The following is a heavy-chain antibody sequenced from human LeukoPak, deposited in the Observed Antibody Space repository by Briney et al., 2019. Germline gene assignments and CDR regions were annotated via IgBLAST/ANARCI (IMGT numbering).Heavy chain of an antibody. CDR2: ISSNGGST. Sequence: GGSLRLSCAASGFIFSTYAMHWVRQAPGKGLEYVSAISSNGGSTYYANSVKGRFTISRDNSKNTLYLQMGSLRAEDMAVYYCARATWTTVPTWFDYWGQGTLVTVSS. D-gene: IGHD4-11*01. V-gene: IGHV3-64*01. CDR3: ARATWTTVPTWFDY. J-gene: IGHJ4*02. CDR1: GFIFSTYA.